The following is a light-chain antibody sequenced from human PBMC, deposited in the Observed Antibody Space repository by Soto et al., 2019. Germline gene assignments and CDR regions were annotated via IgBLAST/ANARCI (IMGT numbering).Light chain of an antibody. CDR3: QQSYSTLPLT. V-gene: IGKV1-39*01. J-gene: IGKJ4*01. CDR1: QSIANY. CDR2: AAS. Sequence: DIQMTQSPSSLSASVGDRLTIHCRASQSIANYLNWYQQKPGTAPKLLIFAASSLQSGVPSRLSGSGSGTDFTLTISSLQPEDFATYYCQQSYSTLPLTFGGGTKVDIK.